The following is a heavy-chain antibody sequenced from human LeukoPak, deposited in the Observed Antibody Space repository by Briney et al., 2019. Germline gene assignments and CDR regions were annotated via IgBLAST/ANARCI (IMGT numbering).Heavy chain of an antibody. Sequence: SETLSLTCTVFSGSISSTNYYWGWIRQPPGKGLEWIGNIYYSGNTFCNPSLKSRVTIFVDSSNNQFSLKLSSVTAADTAVYYCARHYGPWGQGTLVTVSS. CDR1: SGSISSTNYY. V-gene: IGHV4-39*01. CDR2: IYYSGNT. J-gene: IGHJ5*02. D-gene: IGHD3-10*01. CDR3: ARHYGP.